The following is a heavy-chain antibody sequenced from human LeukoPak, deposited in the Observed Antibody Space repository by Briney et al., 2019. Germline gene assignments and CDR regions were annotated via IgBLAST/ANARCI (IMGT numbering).Heavy chain of an antibody. J-gene: IGHJ6*03. CDR3: ARGVITIFGVVIKRQSYYYYYMDV. D-gene: IGHD3-3*01. CDR1: GGTFTSYA. CDR2: IIPIFGTA. Sequence: SVKVSCKASGGTFTSYAISWVRQAPGQGLEWKGGIIPIFGTADYAQKFQGRVTITTDESTSTAYMELSSLRSEDTAVYYCARGVITIFGVVIKRQSYYYYYMDVWGKGTTVTVSS. V-gene: IGHV1-69*05.